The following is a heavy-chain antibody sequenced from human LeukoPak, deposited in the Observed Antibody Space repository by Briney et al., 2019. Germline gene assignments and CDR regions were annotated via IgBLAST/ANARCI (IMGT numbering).Heavy chain of an antibody. V-gene: IGHV4-30-2*01. CDR1: GGSISSGGYS. D-gene: IGHD2-2*01. Sequence: SGTLSLTCAVSGGSISSGGYSWSWIRQPPGKGLEWIGYIYHSGSTYYNPSLKSRVTISVDRTKNQFSLKLSSVTAADTAVYYCARVLNIVVVPAANWFDPWGQGTLVTVSS. CDR3: ARVLNIVVVPAANWFDP. J-gene: IGHJ5*02. CDR2: IYHSGST.